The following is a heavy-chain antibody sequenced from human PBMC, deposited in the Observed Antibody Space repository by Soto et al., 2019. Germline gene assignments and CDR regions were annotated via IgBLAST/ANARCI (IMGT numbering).Heavy chain of an antibody. CDR1: GYMFSDYH. Sequence: ASVKVSCKASGYMFSDYHMHWVRQAPGQGLEWMGRINPNSGDTNYAQKFQGRVTMTTDTSITTPYMELSGLKSDDTAVYYCARPYCGNKSCHNWFVPWGQGTLVTVSS. D-gene: IGHD2-21*01. CDR2: INPNSGDT. V-gene: IGHV1-2*02. J-gene: IGHJ5*02. CDR3: ARPYCGNKSCHNWFVP.